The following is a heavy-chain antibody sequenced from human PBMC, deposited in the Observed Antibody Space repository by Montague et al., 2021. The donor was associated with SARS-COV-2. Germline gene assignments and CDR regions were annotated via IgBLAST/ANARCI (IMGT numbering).Heavy chain of an antibody. D-gene: IGHD2-2*01. J-gene: IGHJ4*02. V-gene: IGHV3-23*01. Sequence: SLRLSCAASGFTFSSSAMSWVRQAPGKGLEWVSTISGGGVSTYYADSVKGRFTISRDNSKNTLYLQMNSLRAEDTAVYYCARAPPISAVSSPRRNQFLFDSWGQGTLVTVSS. CDR2: ISGGGVST. CDR1: GFTFSSSA. CDR3: ARAPPISAVSSPRRNQFLFDS.